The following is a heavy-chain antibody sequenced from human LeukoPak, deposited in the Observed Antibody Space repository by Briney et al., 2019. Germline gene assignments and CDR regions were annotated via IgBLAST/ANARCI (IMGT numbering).Heavy chain of an antibody. V-gene: IGHV4-34*01. CDR3: AREGGSSWYSRDFYYIDV. Sequence: PSETLSLTCAVYGGSFSGYYWSWIRQPPGKGLEWIGEINHSGSTNYNPSLKSRVTISVDTSKNQFSLKLSSVTAADTAVYYCAREGGSSWYSRDFYYIDVWGKGTTVTVSS. CDR1: GGSFSGYY. D-gene: IGHD6-13*01. J-gene: IGHJ6*03. CDR2: INHSGST.